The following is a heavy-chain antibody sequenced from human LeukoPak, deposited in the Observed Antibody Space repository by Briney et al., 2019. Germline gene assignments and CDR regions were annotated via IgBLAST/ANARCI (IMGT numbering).Heavy chain of an antibody. V-gene: IGHV4-34*01. CDR1: GGSFNYY. CDR3: AKSLYCGDDCF. J-gene: IGHJ3*01. CDR2: INHSGIT. D-gene: IGHD2-21*02. Sequence: KPSATLSLTCAVYGGSFNYYWSWIRQPPGKGLEWIGEINHSGITKYNPSLKSRVSISVDTSKNQFSLRLSSVTAADTAIYYCAKSLYCGDDCFWGPGTMVTVSS.